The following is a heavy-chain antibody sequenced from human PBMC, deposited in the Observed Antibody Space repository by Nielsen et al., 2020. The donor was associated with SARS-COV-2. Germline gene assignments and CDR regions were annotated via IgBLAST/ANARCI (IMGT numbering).Heavy chain of an antibody. CDR1: GFTFSSYT. D-gene: IGHD1-26*01. V-gene: IGHV3-23*01. CDR2: ISGSGATT. CDR3: ARPPYNGSYFRSGFGY. Sequence: GESLKISCAASGFTFSSYTMSWVRQAPGKGLEWVSAISGSGATTYNADSVKGRFIISRDNSKNTLFLQMNNLRAEDTAVYYCARPPYNGSYFRSGFGYWGQGTLVTVSS. J-gene: IGHJ4*02.